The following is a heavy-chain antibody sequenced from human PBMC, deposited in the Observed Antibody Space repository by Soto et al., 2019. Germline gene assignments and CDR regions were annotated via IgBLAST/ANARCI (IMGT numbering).Heavy chain of an antibody. CDR3: GRSSSMLGAGWSDS. J-gene: IGHJ5*01. CDR1: GYSFRSYG. CDR2: VSGYNYNT. Sequence: ASVKVSCKASGYSFRSYGINWVRQAPGQGLEWIGWVSGYNYNTKYAQKLQGRITVTTDTSTNTAYMELRSLRSDDTAVDYCGRSSSMLGAGWSDSWGRGTLVTVSS. V-gene: IGHV1-18*01. D-gene: IGHD2-8*01.